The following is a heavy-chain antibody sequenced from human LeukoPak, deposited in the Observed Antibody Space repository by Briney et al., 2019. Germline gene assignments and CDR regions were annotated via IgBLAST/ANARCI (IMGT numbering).Heavy chain of an antibody. D-gene: IGHD5-18*01. V-gene: IGHV4-39*02. CDR3: AREIYSYGYSSDY. J-gene: IGHJ4*02. CDR1: GGSISSSSYH. Sequence: SETLSLTCTVSGGSISSSSYHWGWIRQPPGKGLEWIGSIYYSGSTYYNPSLKSRVTISVDTSKNQFSLKLSSVTAADTAVYYCAREIYSYGYSSDYWGQGTLVTVSS. CDR2: IYYSGST.